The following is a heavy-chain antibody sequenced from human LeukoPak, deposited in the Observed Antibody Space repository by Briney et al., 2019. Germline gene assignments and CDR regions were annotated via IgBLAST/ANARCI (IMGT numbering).Heavy chain of an antibody. J-gene: IGHJ4*02. D-gene: IGHD3-3*01. CDR3: ARVDFWSGADVDY. V-gene: IGHV3-53*01. Sequence: PGGSLRLSCAASGFTVSSNYMSWVRQAPGKGLEWVSVIYSGGSTYYADSVKGRFTISRDNSKNTPYLQMNSLRAEDTAVYYCARVDFWSGADVDYWGQGTLVTVSS. CDR2: IYSGGST. CDR1: GFTVSSNY.